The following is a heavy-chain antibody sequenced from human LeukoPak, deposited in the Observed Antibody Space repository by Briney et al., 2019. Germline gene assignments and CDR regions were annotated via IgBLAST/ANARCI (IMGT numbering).Heavy chain of an antibody. V-gene: IGHV6-1*01. CDR3: ARGKYTSFDN. D-gene: IGHD6-6*01. CDR1: GDSIFTNNVA. Sequence: QTLSLTCAISGDSIFTNNVAWHWVRQSPSRGLEWLGRTYYRSKWSFDYAVSVKSRITINADTSKNQFSLQLSSVTPEDTAVYYCARGKYTSFDNWGQGTLVTVSS. CDR2: TYYRSKWSF. J-gene: IGHJ4*02.